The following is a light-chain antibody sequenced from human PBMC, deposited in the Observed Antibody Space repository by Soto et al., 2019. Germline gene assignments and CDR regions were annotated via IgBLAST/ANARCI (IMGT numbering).Light chain of an antibody. CDR3: SSHTSRSTVT. J-gene: IGLJ2*01. CDR2: EVS. V-gene: IGLV2-14*01. CDR1: SSDVGTYNY. Sequence: QSALTQPASVSGSPGQSITISCTGTSSDVGTYNYVSWYQHLPGKAPKLMIYEVSNRPSGVSNRFSGSKSGNTASLTISGLQAEDEADYYCSSHTSRSTVTFGGGTKLTVL.